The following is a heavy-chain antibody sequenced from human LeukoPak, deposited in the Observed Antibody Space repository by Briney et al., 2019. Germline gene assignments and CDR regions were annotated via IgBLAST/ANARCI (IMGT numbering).Heavy chain of an antibody. CDR1: GFTFSSYA. V-gene: IGHV3-23*01. J-gene: IGHJ4*02. CDR2: ISGSADST. CDR3: AKVPWLRRWTHYFDS. Sequence: GGSLRLSCAASGFTFSSYAMIWVRQAPGKGLEWVSAISGSADSTNYADSVKSRFTITRDHSKNTLYLQMDSLGAEDTALYYCAKVPWLRRWTHYFDSWGQGILVTVSS. D-gene: IGHD3-22*01.